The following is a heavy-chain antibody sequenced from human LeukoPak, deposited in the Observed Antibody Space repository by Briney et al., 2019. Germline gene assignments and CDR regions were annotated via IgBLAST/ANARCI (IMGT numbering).Heavy chain of an antibody. CDR1: GGSISSSSYY. D-gene: IGHD1-26*01. Sequence: SETLSLTCTVSGGSISSSSYYWGWIRQPPGKGLEWIGSIYYSGSTYYNPSLKSRVTISVDTSKNQFSLKLSSVTAADTAVYYCARHALGSFDYWGPGTLVTVSS. CDR2: IYYSGST. CDR3: ARHALGSFDY. J-gene: IGHJ4*02. V-gene: IGHV4-39*01.